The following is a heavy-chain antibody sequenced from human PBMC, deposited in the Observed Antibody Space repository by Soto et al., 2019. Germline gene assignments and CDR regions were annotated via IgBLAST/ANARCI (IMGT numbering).Heavy chain of an antibody. J-gene: IGHJ4*02. CDR2: IYHSGST. V-gene: IGHV4-30-2*01. CDR1: GGSISSGGYS. Sequence: SETLSLTCAVSGGSISSGGYSWSWIRQPPGKGLEWIGYIYHSGSTHYNPSLKSRVTISVDRSKNQFSLKLSSVTAADTAVYYCARGGWDYYDSSGYYPYYFDYWGQGTLVTVSS. CDR3: ARGGWDYYDSSGYYPYYFDY. D-gene: IGHD3-22*01.